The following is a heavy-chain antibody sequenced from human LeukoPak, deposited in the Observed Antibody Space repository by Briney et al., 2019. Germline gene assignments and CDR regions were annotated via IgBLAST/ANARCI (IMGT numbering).Heavy chain of an antibody. CDR3: AMPAGSSRRREYYFDY. D-gene: IGHD6-13*01. J-gene: IGHJ4*02. Sequence: ASVKVSCKASGYRFTSYYMHWVRQAPGQGLEWMGIINPSGGSTSYAQKFQGRVTMTRDMSTSTVYMELSRLRSDDTAVYYCAMPAGSSRRREYYFDYWGQGTLVTVSS. V-gene: IGHV1-46*01. CDR1: GYRFTSYY. CDR2: INPSGGST.